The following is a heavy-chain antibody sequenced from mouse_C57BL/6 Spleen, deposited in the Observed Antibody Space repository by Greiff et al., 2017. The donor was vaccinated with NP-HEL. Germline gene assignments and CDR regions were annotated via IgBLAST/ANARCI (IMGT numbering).Heavy chain of an antibody. CDR3: ARYDYDGGVYFDY. D-gene: IGHD2-4*01. Sequence: VQLQESGAELARPGASVKLSCKASGYTFTSYGISWVKQRTGQGLEWIGEIYPRSGNTYYNEKFKGKATLTADKSSSTAYMELRSLTSEDSAVYFCARYDYDGGVYFDYWGQGTTLTVSS. J-gene: IGHJ2*01. V-gene: IGHV1-81*01. CDR2: IYPRSGNT. CDR1: GYTFTSYG.